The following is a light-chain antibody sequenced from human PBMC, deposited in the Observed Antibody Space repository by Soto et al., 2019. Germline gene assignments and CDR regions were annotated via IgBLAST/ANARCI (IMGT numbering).Light chain of an antibody. Sequence: IQLTQSPSSLSASVGDRVTITCRASQGISTYLAWYQQKPGKAPQLLIYGASTLQSGVPSRFSGSGSGTDFTLTISSLQPEDFATYYCQQLNSNPLFVPGTKVEIK. J-gene: IGKJ3*01. CDR2: GAS. CDR3: QQLNSNPL. V-gene: IGKV1-9*01. CDR1: QGISTY.